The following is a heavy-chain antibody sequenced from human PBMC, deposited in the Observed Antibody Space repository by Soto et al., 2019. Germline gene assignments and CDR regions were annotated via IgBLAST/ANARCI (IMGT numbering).Heavy chain of an antibody. V-gene: IGHV1-69*13. D-gene: IGHD3-10*01. CDR2: IIPIFGTA. J-gene: IGHJ5*02. CDR3: ARRFVRHWVDP. Sequence: GASVKVSCKASGGTFSSYAISWVRQAPGQGLEWMGGIIPIFGTANYAQKFQGRVTITADESTSTAYMELSSLSSEDTAGYYSARRFVRHWVDPWGKQTRVTVSS. CDR1: GGTFSSYA.